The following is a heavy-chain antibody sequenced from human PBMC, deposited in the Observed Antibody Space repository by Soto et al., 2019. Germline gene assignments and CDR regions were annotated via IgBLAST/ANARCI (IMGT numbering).Heavy chain of an antibody. D-gene: IGHD6-13*01. V-gene: IGHV4-59*08. CDR1: GASITTYY. CDR2: ISYSGST. J-gene: IGHJ4*02. Sequence: PSETLSLTCTVSGASITTYYWSWIRQPPGKGLEWIGYISYSGSTDYNPSLTSRVTISVDASKNQFSLKLRSVTAADTAVYYCASLAAAVDYWGQGTLVTVAS. CDR3: ASLAAAVDY.